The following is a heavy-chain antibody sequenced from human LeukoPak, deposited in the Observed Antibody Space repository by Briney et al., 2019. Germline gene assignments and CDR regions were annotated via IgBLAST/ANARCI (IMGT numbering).Heavy chain of an antibody. CDR3: AGGHSSSWYRFFDY. V-gene: IGHV4-38-2*02. D-gene: IGHD6-13*01. CDR1: GYSISSGYY. Sequence: PSETLSLTCTVSGYSISSGYYWGWIRQPPGKGLEWIGSIYHSGSTYYNPSLKSRVTISVGTSKNQFSLKLSSVTAADTAVYYCAGGHSSSWYRFFDYWGQGTLVTVSS. CDR2: IYHSGST. J-gene: IGHJ4*02.